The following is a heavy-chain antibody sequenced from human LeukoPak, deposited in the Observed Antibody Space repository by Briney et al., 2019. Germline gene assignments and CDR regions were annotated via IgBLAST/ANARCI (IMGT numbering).Heavy chain of an antibody. Sequence: HPGGSLRLSCAASGFTFSSYAMSWVRQAPGKGLEWVSGITGSGSGGRTYYADSVKGRFTISRDNSKNTMYLQMSSLRAEDTAVYYCAKAGSIRFADWGQGALVTVSS. CDR2: ITGSGSGGRT. CDR1: GFTFSSYA. V-gene: IGHV3-23*01. CDR3: AKAGSIRFAD. J-gene: IGHJ4*02. D-gene: IGHD1-26*01.